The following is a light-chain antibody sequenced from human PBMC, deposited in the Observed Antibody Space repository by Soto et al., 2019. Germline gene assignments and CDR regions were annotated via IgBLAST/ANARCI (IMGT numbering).Light chain of an antibody. J-gene: IGKJ4*01. CDR2: GAS. CDR3: QQYGSSPALT. CDR1: QSISSSY. Sequence: EIVLTQSPGTLSLSPGERATLSCRASQSISSSYLAWYQQKPGQAPRLLIYGASIRATGIPDRFSGSGSGTYFTLIISRLEPEDFAVYYCQQYGSSPALTFGGGTKVEIK. V-gene: IGKV3-20*01.